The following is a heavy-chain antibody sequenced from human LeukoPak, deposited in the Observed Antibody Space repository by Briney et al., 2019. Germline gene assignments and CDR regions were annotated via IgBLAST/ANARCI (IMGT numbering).Heavy chain of an antibody. D-gene: IGHD5-18*01. J-gene: IGHJ4*02. CDR3: AKSDTAMVTDY. Sequence: PGGSLRFSCAASGFTFSNYAMSWVRQAPGKGLEWVSGISGSGGATYDADSVKGRFTISRDNSKNTLYLQMNSLRAEDTAVYYCAKSDTAMVTDYWGQGTLVTVSS. CDR1: GFTFSNYA. V-gene: IGHV3-23*01. CDR2: ISGSGGAT.